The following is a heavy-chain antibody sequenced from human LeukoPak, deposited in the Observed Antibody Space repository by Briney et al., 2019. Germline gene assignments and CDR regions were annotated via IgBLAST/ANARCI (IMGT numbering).Heavy chain of an antibody. V-gene: IGHV3-7*01. D-gene: IGHD5-18*01. J-gene: IGHJ4*02. CDR3: ARGEYSYGYSIDY. Sequence: GGSLRLSCAASGFIFSNYWMTWVRQAPGKGLEWVANIKPDGNDRNYADSVKGRFTISIDSAKESVYLQMNSLRVEDTAVYYCARGEYSYGYSIDYWGQGTLVTVSS. CDR1: GFIFSNYW. CDR2: IKPDGNDR.